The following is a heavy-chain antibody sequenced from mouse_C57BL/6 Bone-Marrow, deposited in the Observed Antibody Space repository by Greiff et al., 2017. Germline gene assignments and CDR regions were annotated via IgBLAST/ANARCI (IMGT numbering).Heavy chain of an antibody. D-gene: IGHD2-1*01. CDR3: ARSPIYYGNYEFAY. J-gene: IGHJ3*01. CDR2: IRNKANGYTT. V-gene: IGHV7-3*01. Sequence: EVKLMESGGGLVQPGGSLSLSCAASGFTFTDYYMSWVRQPPGTALEWLGFIRNKANGYTTEYSASVKGRFTISRDNSQSILYLQMNALRAEDSATYYCARSPIYYGNYEFAYWGQGTLGTVSA. CDR1: GFTFTDYY.